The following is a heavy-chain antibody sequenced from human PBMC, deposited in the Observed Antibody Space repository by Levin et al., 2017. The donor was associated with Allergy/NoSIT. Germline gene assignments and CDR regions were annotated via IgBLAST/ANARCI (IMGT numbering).Heavy chain of an antibody. D-gene: IGHD1-26*01. Sequence: PGESLKISCAASGFTFSSHAMGWVRQAPGKGLEWVSSISASGGTTYYADSVKGRFTISRDSSKNTLYLQMDSLRGEETALYYCARAVGSLDPFDIWGQGTMVTVSS. CDR3: ARAVGSLDPFDI. J-gene: IGHJ3*02. CDR1: GFTFSSHA. CDR2: ISASGGTT. V-gene: IGHV3-23*01.